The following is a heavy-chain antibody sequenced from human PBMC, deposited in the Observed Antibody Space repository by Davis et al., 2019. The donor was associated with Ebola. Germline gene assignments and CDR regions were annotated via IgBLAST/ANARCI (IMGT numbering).Heavy chain of an antibody. CDR1: GGSFSGYY. V-gene: IGHV4-34*01. J-gene: IGHJ4*02. D-gene: IGHD2-2*01. CDR3: ARGLSGTPLPAAIFDF. CDR2: IYYSGST. Sequence: SETLSLTCAVYGGSFSGYYWSWIRQPPGKGLEWIGYIYYSGSTYYNPSLKSRVTISVDTSKNQFSLKLSSVTAVDTAVYFCARGLSGTPLPAAIFDFWGQGTLVTVSS.